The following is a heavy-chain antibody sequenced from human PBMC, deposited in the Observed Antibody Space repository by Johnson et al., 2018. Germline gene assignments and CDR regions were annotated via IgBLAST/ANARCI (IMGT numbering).Heavy chain of an antibody. Sequence: QVQLVESGAEVKKPGASVKVSCKASGYTFTSYDINWVRQATGQGLEWMGWMNPNSGNTGYAQKFQGRVTMTRNTSISPAYMELSSLRSEDTAVYYCARGRGYCSGGSCYSGYYYMDVWGKGTTVTVSS. V-gene: IGHV1-8*01. J-gene: IGHJ6*03. D-gene: IGHD2-15*01. CDR2: MNPNSGNT. CDR1: GYTFTSYD. CDR3: ARGRGYCSGGSCYSGYYYMDV.